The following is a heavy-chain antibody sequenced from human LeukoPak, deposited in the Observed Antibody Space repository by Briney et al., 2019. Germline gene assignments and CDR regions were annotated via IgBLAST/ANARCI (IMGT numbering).Heavy chain of an antibody. CDR3: ARTYSSSWNGVDY. Sequence: SQTLSLTCTVSGGSISSGGYYWSWIRQPPGKGLEWIGYIYHSGSTYYNPSLKSRVTISVDRSKNQFSLKLSSVTAADTAVYYCARTYSSSWNGVDYWGQGTLVTVSS. J-gene: IGHJ4*02. V-gene: IGHV4-30-2*01. CDR1: GGSISSGGYY. CDR2: IYHSGST. D-gene: IGHD6-13*01.